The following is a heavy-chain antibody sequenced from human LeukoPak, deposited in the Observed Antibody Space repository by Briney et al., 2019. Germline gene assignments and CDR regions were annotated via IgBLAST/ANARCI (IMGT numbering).Heavy chain of an antibody. Sequence: GGSLRLSCAASGFTFSSYAMSWVRQAPGKGLEWVSAISGSGGSTYYADSVKGRFTISRDNSKNTLYLQMNSLRAEDTAVYYCAKDFGPYGSGSFGYFQHWGQGTLVTVSS. J-gene: IGHJ1*01. V-gene: IGHV3-23*01. D-gene: IGHD3-10*01. CDR2: ISGSGGST. CDR3: AKDFGPYGSGSFGYFQH. CDR1: GFTFSSYA.